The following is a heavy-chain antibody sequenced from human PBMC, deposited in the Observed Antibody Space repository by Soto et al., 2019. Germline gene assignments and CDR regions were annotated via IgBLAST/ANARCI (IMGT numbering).Heavy chain of an antibody. CDR1: GFAVSANY. J-gene: IGHJ4*02. CDR3: ATRMTTAPY. CDR2: IYSGGDT. D-gene: IGHD4-17*01. V-gene: IGHV3-66*01. Sequence: EAHLVGSGGGLVQPGGSLRLSCAASGFAVSANYLRWVRQAPGKGLEWVSLIYSGGDTDYADSVRGRFTISRDISKNTLYLQMNSLKAEDTAVYYCATRMTTAPYWGQGALVNVSS.